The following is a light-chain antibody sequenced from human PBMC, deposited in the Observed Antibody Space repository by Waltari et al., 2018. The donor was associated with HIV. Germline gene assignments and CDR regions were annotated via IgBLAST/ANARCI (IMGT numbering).Light chain of an antibody. CDR3: SSYTSSNTFVV. Sequence: SGPTPPSSGSWTPLRTASIAPPGTRRNLHTLNRLSSYQQPPGSAPKLMIPAVSNRPSGVPRRFSGSKSGNTASLTISGLQAEDEADYYCSSYTSSNTFVVFGGGTKLTVL. CDR1: RRNLHTLNR. CDR2: AVS. V-gene: IGLV2-18*02. J-gene: IGLJ2*01.